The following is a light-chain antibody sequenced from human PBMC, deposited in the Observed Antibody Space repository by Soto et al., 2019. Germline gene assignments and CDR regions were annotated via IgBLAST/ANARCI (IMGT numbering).Light chain of an antibody. CDR2: EDN. CDR1: SGSFASNY. CDR3: LSYGSSPGAV. Sequence: NFMLTQPHSVSESLGKTVTISCTRSSGSFASNYVQWYQQRPGSAPTTVMYEDNQRPSGVPDRFSGSIDSSSRSASLTISGLQTEDEAVYYCLSYGSSPGAVFGGGTQLTVL. V-gene: IGLV6-57*03. J-gene: IGLJ7*01.